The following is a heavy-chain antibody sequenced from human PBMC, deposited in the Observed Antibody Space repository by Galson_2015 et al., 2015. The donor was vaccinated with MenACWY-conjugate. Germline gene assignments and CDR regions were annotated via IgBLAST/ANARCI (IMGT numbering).Heavy chain of an antibody. J-gene: IGHJ5*02. V-gene: IGHV4-59*11. CDR1: GGSISSHY. D-gene: IGHD3-16*01. CDR3: AKGDGFLPS. Sequence: SETLSLTCTVSGGSISSHYWSWVRQPPGRGLEWIGYISESGSANYNPSLKSRISISVDTSKNQFSLKLSSVTAADTAVYYCAKGDGFLPSWGQGTLVTVSS. CDR2: ISESGSA.